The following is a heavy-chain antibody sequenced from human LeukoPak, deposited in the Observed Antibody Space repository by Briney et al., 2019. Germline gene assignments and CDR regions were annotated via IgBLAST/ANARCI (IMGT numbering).Heavy chain of an antibody. J-gene: IGHJ6*02. V-gene: IGHV4-4*07. CDR3: ARHDPVGYYQHGMDV. D-gene: IGHD2-15*01. Sequence: SETLSLTCTVSGGSINNYYWSWIRQPAGKGLEWIGRIYTRGSTNYNPSLKSRVTMSVDTSKNQFSLKLSSVTAADTAVYYCARHDPVGYYQHGMDVWGQGTTVTVSS. CDR2: IYTRGST. CDR1: GGSINNYY.